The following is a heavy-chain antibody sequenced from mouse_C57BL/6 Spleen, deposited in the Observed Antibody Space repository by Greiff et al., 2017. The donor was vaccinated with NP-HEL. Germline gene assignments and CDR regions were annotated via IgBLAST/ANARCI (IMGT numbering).Heavy chain of an antibody. V-gene: IGHV14-2*01. CDR2: IDPEDGET. CDR1: GFNIKDYY. CDR3: ARDLAAGSSPFDY. D-gene: IGHD1-1*01. J-gene: IGHJ2*01. Sequence: EVKLVESGAELVKPGASVKLSCTASGFNIKDYYMHWVKQRTEQGLEWIGRIDPEDGETKYAPKFQGKATITADTSSNTAYLQLSSLTSEDTAVYYCARDLAAGSSPFDYWGQGTTLTVSS.